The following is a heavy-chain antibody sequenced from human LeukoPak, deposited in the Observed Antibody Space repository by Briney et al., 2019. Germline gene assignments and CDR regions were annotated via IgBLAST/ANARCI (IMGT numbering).Heavy chain of an antibody. V-gene: IGHV1-18*01. CDR1: GYTFSTYG. CDR2: ISTYNGNT. J-gene: IGHJ3*02. D-gene: IGHD3-22*01. CDR3: ARALLRITRAQEQIGVDFDI. Sequence: ASVKVSCKASGYTFSTYGISWVRQAPGQGLEWMGWISTYNGNTNYEQRLQGRLTMTTDTSRSTAYMELRSLRSDDTAVYYCARALLRITRAQEQIGVDFDIWGQGTMVTVSS.